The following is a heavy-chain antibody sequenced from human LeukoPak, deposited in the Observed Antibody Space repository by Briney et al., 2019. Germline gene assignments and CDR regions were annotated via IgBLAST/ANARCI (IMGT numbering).Heavy chain of an antibody. D-gene: IGHD3-9*01. V-gene: IGHV4-39*07. CDR3: ARVALTGLLDY. CDR2: IYHSGST. Sequence: SETLSLTCTVSGGSISSGGYYWSWIRQPPGKGLEWIGEIYHSGSTNYNPSLKSRVTISVDKSKNQFSLKLSSVTAADTAVYYCARVALTGLLDYWGQGTLVTVSS. CDR1: GGSISSGGYY. J-gene: IGHJ4*02.